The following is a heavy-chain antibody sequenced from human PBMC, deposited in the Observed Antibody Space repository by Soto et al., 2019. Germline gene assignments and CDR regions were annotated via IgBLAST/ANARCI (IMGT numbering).Heavy chain of an antibody. CDR1: GFSLSTYGVG. CDR2: IYWDDDK. J-gene: IGHJ4*02. Sequence: QITLKESGPLLVKPTQTLTLTCTFSGFSLSTYGVGVAWIRQPPGKTLELLTFIYWDDDKYYRSSLKTRLTVTNDTSKNQVVLTITNMDPVDTATYYCAHRRRLRGFDYWGPGIQVTVSS. V-gene: IGHV2-5*02. CDR3: AHRRRLRGFDY. D-gene: IGHD5-12*01.